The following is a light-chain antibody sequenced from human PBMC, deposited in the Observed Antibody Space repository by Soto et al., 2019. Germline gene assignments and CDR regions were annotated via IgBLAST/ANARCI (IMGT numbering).Light chain of an antibody. Sequence: QSVLTQPPSMSGAPGQRVVIPCTGSRSNIGADYDVFWYQQLPGTAPKLLIYASTNRPSDVPDRFSGYKSGTSASLAITGLPPEDGADYYCQSYDRNLIGSVIFGGGTKLTVL. CDR3: QSYDRNLIGSVI. V-gene: IGLV1-40*01. CDR2: AST. J-gene: IGLJ2*01. CDR1: RSNIGADYD.